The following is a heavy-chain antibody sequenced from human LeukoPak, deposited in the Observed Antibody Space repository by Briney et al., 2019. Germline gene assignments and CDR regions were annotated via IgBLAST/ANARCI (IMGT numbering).Heavy chain of an antibody. D-gene: IGHD6-13*01. Sequence: PGGSLRLSCAASGFTFSSYAMSWVRQAPGKGLEWVSATSGSGGSTYYADSVKGRFTISRDNSKNTLYLQMNSLRAEDTAVYYCAKSSSRYYYFDYWGQGTLVTVSS. J-gene: IGHJ4*02. V-gene: IGHV3-23*01. CDR2: TSGSGGST. CDR3: AKSSSRYYYFDY. CDR1: GFTFSSYA.